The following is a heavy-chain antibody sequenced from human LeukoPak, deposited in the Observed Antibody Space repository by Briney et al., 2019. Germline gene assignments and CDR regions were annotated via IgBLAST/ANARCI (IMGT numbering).Heavy chain of an antibody. CDR2: IKQDGSEK. J-gene: IGHJ4*02. CDR3: ARASDYYDSSGFDY. V-gene: IGHV3-7*01. D-gene: IGHD3-22*01. Sequence: PGGSLRLSCAASGFTFSSYWMSWVRQAQGKGLEWVANIKQDGSEKYYVDSVKGRFTISRDNAKNSLYLQMNSLRAEDTAVYYCARASDYYDSSGFDYWGQGTLVTVSS. CDR1: GFTFSSYW.